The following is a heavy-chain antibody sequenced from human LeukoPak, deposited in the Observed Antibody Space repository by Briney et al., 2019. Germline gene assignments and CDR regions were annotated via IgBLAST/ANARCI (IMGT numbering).Heavy chain of an antibody. CDR3: ARDEEGIVVVPAAILDY. V-gene: IGHV1-69*05. CDR1: GGTFSSYA. CDR2: IIPIFGTA. D-gene: IGHD2-2*01. J-gene: IGHJ4*02. Sequence: SVKVSCKASGGTFSSYAISWVRQAPGQGLEWMGGIIPIFGTANYAQKFQGRVTITTDESTSTAYMELSSLRSEDTAVYYCARDEEGIVVVPAAILDYWGQGTLVTVSS.